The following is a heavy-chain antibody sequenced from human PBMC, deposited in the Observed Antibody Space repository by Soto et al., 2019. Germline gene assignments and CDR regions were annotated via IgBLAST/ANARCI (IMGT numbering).Heavy chain of an antibody. D-gene: IGHD6-19*01. CDR2: FDPEDGET. Sequence: QVQLVQSGAEVKKPGASVKVSCKVSGYTLTELSMHWVRQAPGKGLEWMGGFDPEDGETIYAQKFPGRVTMTEDTSTDTAYMELSSLRSEDTSVYYCATDPNPGIAVAGTYHYYGMDVWGQGTTVTVSS. CDR1: GYTLTELS. CDR3: ATDPNPGIAVAGTYHYYGMDV. J-gene: IGHJ6*02. V-gene: IGHV1-24*01.